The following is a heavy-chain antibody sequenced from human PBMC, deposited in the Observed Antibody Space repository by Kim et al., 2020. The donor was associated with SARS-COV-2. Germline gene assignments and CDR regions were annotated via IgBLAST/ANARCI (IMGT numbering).Heavy chain of an antibody. V-gene: IGHV3-15*01. Sequence: GGSMRLSCAASGFTFSNAWMSWVRQAPGKGLEWVGRIKSKADGGKTDYAAPVKSRFTISRDDSKNTLYLQMNSLKTEDTDVYYCTTAGLRWLGGDYDYGMDVWGQGTTVTVSS. J-gene: IGHJ6*02. CDR3: TTAGLRWLGGDYDYGMDV. CDR2: IKSKADGGKT. CDR1: GFTFSNAW. D-gene: IGHD6-19*01.